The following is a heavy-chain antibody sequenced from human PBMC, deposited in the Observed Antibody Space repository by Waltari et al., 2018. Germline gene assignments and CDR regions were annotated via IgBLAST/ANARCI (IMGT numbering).Heavy chain of an antibody. J-gene: IGHJ6*02. CDR3: ARDQGASYYYYYGMDV. CDR2: ISSSSSYI. CDR1: GFTFSSYS. V-gene: IGHV3-21*01. Sequence: EVQLVESGGGLVKPGGSLRLSCAASGFTFSSYSMNWVLQAPGKGLEWVSSISSSSSYIYYADAVKGRFTISRDNAKNSLYLQMNSLRAEDTAVYYCARDQGASYYYYYGMDVWGQGTTVTVSS.